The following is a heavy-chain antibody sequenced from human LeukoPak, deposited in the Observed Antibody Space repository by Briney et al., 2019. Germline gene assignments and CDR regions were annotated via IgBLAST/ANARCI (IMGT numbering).Heavy chain of an antibody. D-gene: IGHD2-15*01. Sequence: PGGSLRLSCVASGFTVSSKYMSWVRQAPGKGLEWVSGICGGSDAGRHYTDSVKGRFTISRDNSKNTVYLEMHSLGGEDTAVYYCARGRGGSCYSDFGYWGQGTLVTVSS. J-gene: IGHJ4*02. CDR1: GFTVSSKY. CDR2: ICGGSDAGR. CDR3: ARGRGGSCYSDFGY. V-gene: IGHV3-53*01.